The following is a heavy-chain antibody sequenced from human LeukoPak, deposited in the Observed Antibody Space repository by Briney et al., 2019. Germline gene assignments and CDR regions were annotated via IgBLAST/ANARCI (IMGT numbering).Heavy chain of an antibody. CDR2: INHRGST. Sequence: GTLTLSCAASGFTFSNYAMSWIRQPPGKGLEWIGEINHRGSTNYNPSLKSRVTMSVDTSKNQFSLKLSSVTAADTAVYYCARGNLWDYRRYYYYMDVWGKGTTVTVSS. V-gene: IGHV4-34*01. D-gene: IGHD4-11*01. J-gene: IGHJ6*03. CDR1: GFTFSNYA. CDR3: ARGNLWDYRRYYYYMDV.